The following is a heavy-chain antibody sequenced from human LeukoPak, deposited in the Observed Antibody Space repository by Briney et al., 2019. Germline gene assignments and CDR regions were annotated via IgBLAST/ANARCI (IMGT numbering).Heavy chain of an antibody. CDR1: GFTFTDYW. J-gene: IGHJ1*01. D-gene: IGHD3-22*01. CDR2: ISGSGGST. Sequence: PGGSLRLSCAASGFTFTDYWMSWVRQAPGKGLEWVSAISGSGGSTYYADSVKGRFTISRDNSKNTLYLQMNSLRAEDTAVYYCAKVGRYYDSSGYFEFFHHWGQGTLVTVSS. V-gene: IGHV3-23*01. CDR3: AKVGRYYDSSGYFEFFHH.